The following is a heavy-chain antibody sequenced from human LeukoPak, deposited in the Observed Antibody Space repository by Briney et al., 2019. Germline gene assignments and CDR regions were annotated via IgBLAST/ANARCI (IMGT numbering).Heavy chain of an antibody. CDR3: ARDEPLAYYDFWSGYQRRYFDL. Sequence: SETLSLTCTVSGGSISSSKYYWGWIRQPPGKGLEWIGSIYYSGSTYYNPSLKSRVTISVDTSKNQFSLKLSSVTAADTAVYYCARDEPLAYYDFWSGYQRRYFDLWGRGTLVTVSS. J-gene: IGHJ2*01. V-gene: IGHV4-39*07. CDR1: GGSISSSKYY. D-gene: IGHD3-3*01. CDR2: IYYSGST.